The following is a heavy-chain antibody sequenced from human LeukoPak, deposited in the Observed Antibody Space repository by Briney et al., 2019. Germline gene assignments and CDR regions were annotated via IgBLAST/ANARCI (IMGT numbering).Heavy chain of an antibody. CDR3: ARDWSRGSGSHYYMDV. D-gene: IGHD3-10*01. CDR1: GFTFSDYY. Sequence: GGSLRLSCAASGFTFSDYYMSWIRQAPGKGLEWVSYISSSGSTIYYADSVKGRFTISRDNAKISLYLQMNSLRAEDTAVYYCARDWSRGSGSHYYMDVWGKGTTVTVSS. CDR2: ISSSGSTI. V-gene: IGHV3-11*01. J-gene: IGHJ6*03.